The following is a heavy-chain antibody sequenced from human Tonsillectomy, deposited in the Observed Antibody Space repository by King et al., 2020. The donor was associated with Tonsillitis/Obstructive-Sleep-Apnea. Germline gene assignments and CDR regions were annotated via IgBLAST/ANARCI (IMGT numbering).Heavy chain of an antibody. D-gene: IGHD2-15*01. CDR2: ISSNGGST. V-gene: IGHV3-64D*06. J-gene: IGHJ5*02. CDR1: GFTFSSYA. CDR3: VRGVCSGCSCYPFEP. Sequence: QLVQSGGGLVQPGGSLRLSCSASGFTFSSYAMHWVRQAPGKGLEYVSAISSNGGSTYYADSVKGRFTISRDNSKNTLYLQMSSLRAEDTAVYYCVRGVCSGCSCYPFEPWGQGTLVTVSS.